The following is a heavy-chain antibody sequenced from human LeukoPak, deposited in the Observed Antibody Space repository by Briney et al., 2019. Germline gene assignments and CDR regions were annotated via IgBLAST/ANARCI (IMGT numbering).Heavy chain of an antibody. V-gene: IGHV1-2*02. Sequence: ASVKVSCKASGYTFTGYYMHWVRQAPGQGLEWMGWINPNSGGTNYAQKFQGRVTMTRDTSISTAYMELSRLRSDDTAVYYCARVGALNYYDSSSYQNWFDPWGQGTLVTVSS. J-gene: IGHJ5*02. D-gene: IGHD3-22*01. CDR3: ARVGALNYYDSSSYQNWFDP. CDR2: INPNSGGT. CDR1: GYTFTGYY.